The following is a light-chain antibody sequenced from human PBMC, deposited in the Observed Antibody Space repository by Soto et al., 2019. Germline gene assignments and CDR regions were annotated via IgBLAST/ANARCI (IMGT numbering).Light chain of an antibody. V-gene: IGKV3-15*01. Sequence: EIVMTQSPATLSVSPGDRATLSCRASQSIGSDLAWYQLKPGQAPRLLIYGAATTATGIPAKFSGSGSRTEFSLTISSLQSEDSAVYYCQQYNIWSLYTFGQGTKLEIK. CDR1: QSIGSD. CDR2: GAA. J-gene: IGKJ2*01. CDR3: QQYNIWSLYT.